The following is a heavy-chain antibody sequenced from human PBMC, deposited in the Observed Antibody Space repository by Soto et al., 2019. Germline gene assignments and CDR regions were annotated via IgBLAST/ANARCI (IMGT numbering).Heavy chain of an antibody. J-gene: IGHJ4*02. D-gene: IGHD2-15*01. V-gene: IGHV4-31*03. CDR3: ARRGSYYFDS. CDR2: IYHNGDT. CDR1: GGSINSYTDY. Sequence: SETLSLTCTVSGGSINSYTDYWSWLRQHPGKGLEWIGYIYHNGDTFFNPSLKSRVDMSVDTSENQFSLTVSSVTAADTAVYYCARRGSYYFDSWGQGALVTVSS.